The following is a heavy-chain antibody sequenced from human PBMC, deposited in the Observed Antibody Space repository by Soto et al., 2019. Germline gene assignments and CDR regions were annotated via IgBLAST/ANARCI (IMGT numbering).Heavy chain of an antibody. V-gene: IGHV1-18*01. J-gene: IGHJ3*02. CDR3: AREYRDYYYDSSGYYPSAFDI. D-gene: IGHD3-22*01. Sequence: ASVKVSCKASGYTFTSYGISWVRQAPGQGLEWMGWISAYNGNTNYAQKLQGRVTMTTDTSTSTAYMELRSLRSDDTAVYYCAREYRDYYYDSSGYYPSAFDIWGQGTMVTVSS. CDR1: GYTFTSYG. CDR2: ISAYNGNT.